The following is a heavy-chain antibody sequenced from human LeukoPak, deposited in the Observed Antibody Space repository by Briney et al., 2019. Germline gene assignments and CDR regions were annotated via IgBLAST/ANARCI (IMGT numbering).Heavy chain of an antibody. V-gene: IGHV4-39*01. D-gene: IGHD6-19*01. Sequence: PSETLSLTCTVSGGSISSSSYYWGWIRQPPGKGLEWIGSIYYSGSTYYNPSLKSRVTISVDTSKNQFSLKLSSVTAADTAVYYCARVPGIAVAGFDYWGQGTLVTVSS. CDR1: GGSISSSSYY. CDR3: ARVPGIAVAGFDY. J-gene: IGHJ4*02. CDR2: IYYSGST.